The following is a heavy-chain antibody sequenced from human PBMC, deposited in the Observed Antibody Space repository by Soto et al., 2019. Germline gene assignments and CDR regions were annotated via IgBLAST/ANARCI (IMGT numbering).Heavy chain of an antibody. Sequence: SETLSLTCTVSGGSISSYYWSWIRQPPGKGLEWIGYIYYSGSTNYNPSLKSRVTISVDTSKNQFSLKLSSVTAADTAVYYCARDLYDSSGYYGMDVWGQGTTVTVSS. CDR2: IYYSGST. CDR1: GGSISSYY. D-gene: IGHD3-22*01. V-gene: IGHV4-59*01. CDR3: ARDLYDSSGYYGMDV. J-gene: IGHJ6*02.